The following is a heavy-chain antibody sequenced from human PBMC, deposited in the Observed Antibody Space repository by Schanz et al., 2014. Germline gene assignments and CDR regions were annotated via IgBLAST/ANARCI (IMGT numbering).Heavy chain of an antibody. D-gene: IGHD3-10*01. CDR2: IIPVLNIA. Sequence: QLQLVHSGAEVKKPGSSVKVSCKLSGGTFSSYTISWMRQAPGQGLEWMGKIIPVLNIATYAQRFQGRVSITADTSTNTAYMELSSLTSEDTAVHYCDRGRGFYDYWGQGTLVTVSS. CDR1: GGTFSSYT. J-gene: IGHJ4*02. V-gene: IGHV1-69*02. CDR3: DRGRGFYDY.